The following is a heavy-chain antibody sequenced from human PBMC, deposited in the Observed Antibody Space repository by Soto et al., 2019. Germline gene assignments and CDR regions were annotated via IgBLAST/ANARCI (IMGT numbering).Heavy chain of an antibody. CDR2: IFSNDEK. D-gene: IGHD3-22*01. Sequence: SGPTLVNPTETLTLTCTVSGFSLSNARMGVSWIRQPPGKALEWLAHIFSNDEKSYSTSLKSRLTISKDTSKSQVVLTMTNMDPVDTATYYCARIINYYDSSGPLPDYWGQGTLVTVS. V-gene: IGHV2-26*01. J-gene: IGHJ4*02. CDR3: ARIINYYDSSGPLPDY. CDR1: GFSLSNARMG.